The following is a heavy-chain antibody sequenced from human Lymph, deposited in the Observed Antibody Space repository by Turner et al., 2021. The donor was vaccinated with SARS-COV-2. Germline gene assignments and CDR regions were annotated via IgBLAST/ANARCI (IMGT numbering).Heavy chain of an antibody. J-gene: IGHJ6*02. CDR2: IIHMVDTA. V-gene: IGHV1-69*01. Sequence: QLQLLQSGAEVKKPGSSVKVPCKASGGTFSSHVISGVRQAPGQGLEWMGGIIHMVDTANYAQKFQGRVKITEDESTSTAYVELTSLRSEDTAVYYCARVGSSVVPYYYYGMDVWGQGTTVTVSS. D-gene: IGHD3-22*01. CDR1: GGTFSSHV. CDR3: ARVGSSVVPYYYYGMDV.